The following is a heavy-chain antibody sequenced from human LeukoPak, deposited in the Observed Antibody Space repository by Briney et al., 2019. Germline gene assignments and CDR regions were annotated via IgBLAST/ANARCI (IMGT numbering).Heavy chain of an antibody. CDR3: ARVPKSYYYDSSGYYLDAFDI. CDR1: GYTFTRYA. Sequence: ASVKVSCKASGYTFTRYAMNWVRQAPGQGLEWMGWINTNTGNPTYAQGFTGRFVFSLDTSVSTAYLQISSLKAEDTAVYYCARVPKSYYYDSSGYYLDAFDIWGQGTMVTVSS. V-gene: IGHV7-4-1*02. D-gene: IGHD3-22*01. J-gene: IGHJ3*02. CDR2: INTNTGNP.